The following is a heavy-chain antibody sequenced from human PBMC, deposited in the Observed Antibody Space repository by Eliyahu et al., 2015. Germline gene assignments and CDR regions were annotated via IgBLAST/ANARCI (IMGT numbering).Heavy chain of an antibody. Sequence: QVQLVESGGGVVQPGXSLXXSCAASGFTFSTXAXRGGRQAPGKGVGWVAVXWYDGSNKYYADSVKGRFTISRDNSKNTLYLQMNSLRAEDTAVYYCARDGSPGLWFGELPYYFDYWGQGTLVTVSS. D-gene: IGHD3-10*01. CDR2: XWYDGSNK. V-gene: IGHV3-33*01. J-gene: IGHJ4*02. CDR3: ARDGSPGLWFGELPYYFDY. CDR1: GFTFSTXA.